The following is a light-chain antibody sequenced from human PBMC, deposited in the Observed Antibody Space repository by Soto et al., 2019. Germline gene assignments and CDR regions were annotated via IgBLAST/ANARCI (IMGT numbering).Light chain of an antibody. CDR2: WAS. V-gene: IGKV4-1*01. Sequence: DIVMTQSPDSLAVSLGERATINCKSSQSVLYSSNNKNCLAWYQQKPGQPPKLLIYWASTRESGVPDRFSGSGSGTDFTLTISSLQAEGVAVYYCQQYYSTLWTFGQGTKVEIK. J-gene: IGKJ1*01. CDR3: QQYYSTLWT. CDR1: QSVLYSSNNKNC.